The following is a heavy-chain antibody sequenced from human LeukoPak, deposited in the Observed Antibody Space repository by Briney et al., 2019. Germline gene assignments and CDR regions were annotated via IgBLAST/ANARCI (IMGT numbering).Heavy chain of an antibody. CDR3: ARDNAGYDY. V-gene: IGHV3-48*01. CDR1: GFTFSSYA. D-gene: IGHD5-12*01. J-gene: IGHJ4*02. CDR2: ITRSSSPI. Sequence: GGSLRLSCAASGFTFSSYAMNWVRQAPGKGLEWLSYITRSSSPIYYADSVKGRFTTSRDNAKNSLYLQMNSLRAEDTAVYYCARDNAGYDYWGQGTLVTVSS.